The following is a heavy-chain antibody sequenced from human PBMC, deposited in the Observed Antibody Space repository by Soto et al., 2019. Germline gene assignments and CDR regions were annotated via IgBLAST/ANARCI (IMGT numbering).Heavy chain of an antibody. CDR2: ISGSGGST. D-gene: IGHD3-9*01. Sequence: GGSLRLSCAASGFTFSSYAMSWVRQAPGKGLEWVSAISGSGGSTYYADSVKGRFTISRDNSKNTLYLQMNSLRAEDTAVYYCAKREGDLRYFDWWIDYWGQGTLVTVSS. V-gene: IGHV3-23*01. CDR3: AKREGDLRYFDWWIDY. J-gene: IGHJ4*02. CDR1: GFTFSSYA.